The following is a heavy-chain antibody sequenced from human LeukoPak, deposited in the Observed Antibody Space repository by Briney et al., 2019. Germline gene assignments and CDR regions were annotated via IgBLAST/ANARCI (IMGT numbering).Heavy chain of an antibody. CDR1: GFTFSSYW. J-gene: IGHJ4*02. Sequence: GGSLRLSCAASGFTFSSYWMHWVRHAPGKGLVWVSRINSDGSSTSYADSVKGRFTISRDNAKNTLYLQMNSLRAEDTAVYYCARVFRLRFLDMVGYWGQGTLVTVSS. D-gene: IGHD3-3*01. V-gene: IGHV3-74*01. CDR2: INSDGSST. CDR3: ARVFRLRFLDMVGY.